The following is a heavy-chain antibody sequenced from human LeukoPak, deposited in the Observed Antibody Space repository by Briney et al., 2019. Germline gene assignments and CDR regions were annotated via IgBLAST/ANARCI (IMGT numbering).Heavy chain of an antibody. D-gene: IGHD3-22*01. Sequence: GGSLRLSCGASGFSFSTDTVNWVRQARGKGLEWVSSISSSSTYIYYTDSVKGRFAISRDNARNAVYLQMNSLRTEDTGVYYCASRPGDFIDSSVYYSFWGQGTLVTVSS. V-gene: IGHV3-21*01. CDR2: ISSSSTYI. CDR3: ASRPGDFIDSSVYYSF. CDR1: GFSFSTDT. J-gene: IGHJ4*02.